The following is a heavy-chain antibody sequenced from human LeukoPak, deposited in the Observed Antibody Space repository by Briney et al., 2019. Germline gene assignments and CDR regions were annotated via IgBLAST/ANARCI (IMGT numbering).Heavy chain of an antibody. CDR2: IYYSGST. V-gene: IGHV4-39*01. Sequence: SETLSLTCTVSRGSISSSSYYWGWIRQPPGKGLEWIGSIYYSGSTYYNPSLKSRVTISVDTSKNQFSLKLSSVTAADTAVYYCARHNGSNYFSYFDYWGQGTLVTVSS. CDR3: ARHNGSNYFSYFDY. CDR1: RGSISSSSYY. D-gene: IGHD4-11*01. J-gene: IGHJ4*02.